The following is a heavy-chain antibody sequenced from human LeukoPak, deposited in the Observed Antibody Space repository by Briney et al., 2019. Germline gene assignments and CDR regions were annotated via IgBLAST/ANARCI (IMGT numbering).Heavy chain of an antibody. CDR3: AKDPYRVVFATGNYLDP. V-gene: IGHV3-30*18. CDR1: GFTFSNYG. D-gene: IGHD2-15*01. Sequence: GGSLSLSCATSGFTFSNYGMHWVRQAPGKGLEWVAVISSDETNIRYGDSVRGRFTVSRDNAKNTVYLQMNSLGADDTAVYYCAKDPYRVVFATGNYLDPWGQGTLVTVSS. J-gene: IGHJ5*02. CDR2: ISSDETNI.